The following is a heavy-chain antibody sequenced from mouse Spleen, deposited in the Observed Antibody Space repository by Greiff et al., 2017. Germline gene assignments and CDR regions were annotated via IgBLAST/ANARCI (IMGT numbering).Heavy chain of an antibody. CDR1: GYTFTSYW. J-gene: IGHJ4*01. Sequence: QVQLQQSGAELAKPGASVKMSCKASGYTFTSYWMHWVKQRPGQGLEWIGYINPSTGYTEYNQKFKDKATLTADKSSSTAYMELSSLTSEDSAVYYCARGEIYYGDYYAMDYWGQGTSGTVSS. CDR2: INPSTGYT. D-gene: IGHD2-13*01. CDR3: ARGEIYYGDYYAMDY. V-gene: IGHV1-7*01.